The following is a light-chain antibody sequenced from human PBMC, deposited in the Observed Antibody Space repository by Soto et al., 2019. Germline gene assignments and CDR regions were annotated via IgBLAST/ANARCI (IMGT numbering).Light chain of an antibody. J-gene: IGKJ2*02. CDR3: QQYGSSPLGT. Sequence: EIVLTQSPGTLSLSPGERATLSCRASQSVSSSYLAWYQQKPGQAPRLLIYGASSRATGIPDRFSGSGSGTDFTLTISRLEPEDFAAYYCQQYGSSPLGTFGQGTKLEIK. V-gene: IGKV3-20*01. CDR1: QSVSSSY. CDR2: GAS.